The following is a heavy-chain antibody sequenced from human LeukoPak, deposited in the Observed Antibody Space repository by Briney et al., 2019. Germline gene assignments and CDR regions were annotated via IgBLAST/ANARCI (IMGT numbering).Heavy chain of an antibody. CDR2: IYYSGST. V-gene: IGHV4-39*01. J-gene: IGHJ2*01. CDR1: GGSISSSSYY. CDR3: ARHLQYNWNREPLWYFDL. D-gene: IGHD1-20*01. Sequence: SETLSLTCTVSGGSISSSSYYWGWIRQPPGKGLEWIGSIYYSGSTYYNPSLKSRVTISVDTSKNQFSLKLSSVTAADTAVYYCARHLQYNWNREPLWYFDLWGRGTLVTVSS.